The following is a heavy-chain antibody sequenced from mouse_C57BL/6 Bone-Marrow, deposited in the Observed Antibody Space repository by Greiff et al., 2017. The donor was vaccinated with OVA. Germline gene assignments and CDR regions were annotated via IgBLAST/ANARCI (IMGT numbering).Heavy chain of an antibody. Sequence: EVKLMESGGGLVQSGRSLRLSCATSGFTFSDFYMEWVHQAPGKGLEWIAASRNKANDYTTEYSTSVKGRFIVSRDTSQSILYLQMNALRAEDTAIYYCARDSSDYPFAYWGQGTLVTVSA. J-gene: IGHJ3*01. CDR2: SRNKANDYTT. CDR3: ARDSSDYPFAY. CDR1: GFTFSDFY. V-gene: IGHV7-1*01. D-gene: IGHD5-5*01.